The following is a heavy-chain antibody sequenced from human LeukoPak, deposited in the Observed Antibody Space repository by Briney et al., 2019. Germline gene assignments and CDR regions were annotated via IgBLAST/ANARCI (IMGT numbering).Heavy chain of an antibody. CDR3: ARWLSYYFDY. CDR2: ISSNGVNT. Sequence: GGSLRLSCAASGFTFSSYAMHWVRQVPGKGLEYVSAISSNGVNTYYANSVKGRFTISRDNSKNTLYLQMGSLRAEDMAVYYCARWLSYYFDYWGQGSLVTVSS. D-gene: IGHD2/OR15-2a*01. CDR1: GFTFSSYA. J-gene: IGHJ4*02. V-gene: IGHV3-64*01.